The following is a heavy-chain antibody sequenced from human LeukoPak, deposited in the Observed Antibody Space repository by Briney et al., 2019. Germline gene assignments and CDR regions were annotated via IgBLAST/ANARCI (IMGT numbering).Heavy chain of an antibody. D-gene: IGHD2-21*02. CDR2: IYSGGST. CDR1: GFTVSSNY. CDR3: ARGDSVVTAAY. V-gene: IGHV3-53*01. J-gene: IGHJ4*02. Sequence: PGGSLRLSCAASGFTVSSNYISWVRQAPGKGLEWVSVIYSGGSTYYADSVKGRFTISRDNSKNTLYLQMNSLRAEDTAVYYCARGDSVVTAAYWGQGTLVTVSS.